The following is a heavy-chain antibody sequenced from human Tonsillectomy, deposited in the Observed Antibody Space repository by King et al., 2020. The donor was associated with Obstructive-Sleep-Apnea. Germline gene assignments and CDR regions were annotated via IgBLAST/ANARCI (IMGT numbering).Heavy chain of an antibody. CDR1: GFTFSDHQ. V-gene: IGHV3-72*01. CDR2: ITNKANSYTT. CDR3: AXXSSPYXSXXXX. J-gene: IGHJ4*02. D-gene: IGHD2-2*01. Sequence: VQLVESGGGLVQPGGSLTLSCAASGFTFSDHQMHWVRQAPGKGLEWVGRITNKANSYTTEYAASVKGRFTISRHDSENSLYLQMSSLKTEDTAVYYCAXXSSPYXSXXXXXXQGTLVTVSS.